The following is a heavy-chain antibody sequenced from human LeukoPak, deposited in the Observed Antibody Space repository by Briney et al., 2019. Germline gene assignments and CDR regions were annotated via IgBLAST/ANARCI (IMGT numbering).Heavy chain of an antibody. CDR1: GFTFSSYA. CDR3: AKGPKGIQLWLLSSYYFDY. V-gene: IGHV3-30-3*01. Sequence: PGGSLRLSCAASGFTFSSYAMHWVRQAPGKGLEWVAVISYDGSNKYYADSVKGRFTISRDNSKNTLYLQMNSLRAEDTAVYYCAKGPKGIQLWLLSSYYFDYWGQGTLVTVSS. D-gene: IGHD5-18*01. J-gene: IGHJ4*02. CDR2: ISYDGSNK.